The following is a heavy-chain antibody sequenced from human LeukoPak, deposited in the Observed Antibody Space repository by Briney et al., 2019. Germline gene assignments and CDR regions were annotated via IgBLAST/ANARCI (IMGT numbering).Heavy chain of an antibody. CDR3: ASAGRGYWYFDL. V-gene: IGHV4-34*01. CDR2: INHSVGT. Sequence: SETLSLTCAVYGGSFSAYYWSWIRQSPGKGLEWIGEINHSVGTNNNPSLKSRVTISVDTSKNQFSLKLSSVTAADTAVYYCASAGRGYWYFDLWGRGTLVTVSS. CDR1: GGSFSAYY. J-gene: IGHJ2*01.